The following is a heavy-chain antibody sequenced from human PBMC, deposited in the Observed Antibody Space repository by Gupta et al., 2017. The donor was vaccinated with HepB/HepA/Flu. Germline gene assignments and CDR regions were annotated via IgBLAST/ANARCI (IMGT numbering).Heavy chain of an antibody. CDR1: GFTFRSYG. CDR3: AKAYGSGSRYYYYGMDV. CDR2: ISHDGSNK. V-gene: IGHV3-30*18. J-gene: IGHJ6*02. D-gene: IGHD3-10*01. Sequence: QVQLVESGGGVVQPGRSLRLSCAASGFTFRSYGMYWFRQAPGKGLEWVAVISHDGSNKYYADFVKGRFTISRDNSKDTLYLQMIGLRTEDTAVYYCAKAYGSGSRYYYYGMDVWGQGTTVTVSS.